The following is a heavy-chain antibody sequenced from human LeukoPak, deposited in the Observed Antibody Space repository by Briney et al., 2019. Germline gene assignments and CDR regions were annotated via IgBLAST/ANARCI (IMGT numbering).Heavy chain of an antibody. CDR3: ARDLHFDWLFPPGPWDY. Sequence: ASVKVSCKAPGSTFTCYGISWMRQAPGQWLEWMGWITAYNGDTSYAQKLQGRVTMSTDTSTSTAYMELKSLRSDDTAVYYCARDLHFDWLFPPGPWDYWGQGTLVTVSS. D-gene: IGHD3-9*01. J-gene: IGHJ4*02. CDR1: GSTFTCYG. CDR2: ITAYNGDT. V-gene: IGHV1-18*01.